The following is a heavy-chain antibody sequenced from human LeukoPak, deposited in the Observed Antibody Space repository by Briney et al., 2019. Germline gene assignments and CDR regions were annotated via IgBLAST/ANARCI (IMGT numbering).Heavy chain of an antibody. J-gene: IGHJ4*02. CDR1: GGTISSDNYQ. CDR2: SYYSGST. Sequence: SQTLSLTCTVSGGTISSDNYQWSWIRQPPGKGLEWIGCSYYSGSTNYNPSLKSRVTISVDTSKNQFSLKLSSVTAADTAVYYCARDVVGGGNFDYWGQGTLVTVSS. V-gene: IGHV4-61*01. CDR3: ARDVVGGGNFDY. D-gene: IGHD1-26*01.